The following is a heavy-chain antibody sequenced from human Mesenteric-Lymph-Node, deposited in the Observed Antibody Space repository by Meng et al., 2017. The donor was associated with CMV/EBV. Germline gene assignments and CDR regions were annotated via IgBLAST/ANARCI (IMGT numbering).Heavy chain of an antibody. D-gene: IGHD1-14*01. CDR2: IIPIFGTA. V-gene: IGHV1-69*05. Sequence: CNASGGTFSSYAISWVRQAPGQGLEWMGGIIPIFGTANYAQKFQGRVTITTDESTSTAYMELSSLRSEDTAVYYCARVGRTDYYFDYWGQGTLVTVSS. CDR3: ARVGRTDYYFDY. J-gene: IGHJ4*02. CDR1: GGTFSSYA.